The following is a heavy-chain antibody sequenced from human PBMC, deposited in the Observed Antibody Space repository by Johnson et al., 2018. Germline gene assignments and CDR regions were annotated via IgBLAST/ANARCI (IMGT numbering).Heavy chain of an antibody. CDR1: GFTFSSFS. CDR3: ARETVISVAQYYYYGMDV. V-gene: IGHV3-21*04. D-gene: IGHD2/OR15-2a*01. Sequence: VQLVESGGGLVKPGGSLRLSCVASGFTFSSFSMNWVRQAPGKGLEWVTSISGSSGYIYYADSVKGRFIISRDNAKNSLYLQMNSLRAEDTAVYYCARETVISVAQYYYYGMDVWGQGTTVTVSS. J-gene: IGHJ6*02. CDR2: ISGSSGYI.